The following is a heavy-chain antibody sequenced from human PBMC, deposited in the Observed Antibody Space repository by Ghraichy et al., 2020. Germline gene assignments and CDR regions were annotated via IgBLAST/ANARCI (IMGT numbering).Heavy chain of an antibody. CDR1: GYTFTSYG. J-gene: IGHJ4*02. V-gene: IGHV1-18*01. D-gene: IGHD3-3*01. CDR2: ISAYNGNT. CDR3: ARDVFDFWSGYYHFDY. Sequence: ASVKVSCKASGYTFTSYGISWVRQAPGQGLEWMGWISAYNGNTNYAQKLQGRVTMTTDTSTSTAYMELRSLRSDDTAVYYCARDVFDFWSGYYHFDYWGQGTLVTVSS.